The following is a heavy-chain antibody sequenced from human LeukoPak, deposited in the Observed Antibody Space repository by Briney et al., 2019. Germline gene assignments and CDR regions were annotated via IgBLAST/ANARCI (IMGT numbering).Heavy chain of an antibody. D-gene: IGHD2-15*01. CDR2: INHCGST. Sequence: PSETLSLTCAVYGGSFSGYYWSWIRQPPGKGLEWIGEINHCGSTNYNPSLKSRVTISADTSKNQFSLKLSSVTAADTAVYYCARGPDIVVVVAAYFDYWGQGTLVTVSS. V-gene: IGHV4-34*01. CDR3: ARGPDIVVVVAAYFDY. J-gene: IGHJ4*02. CDR1: GGSFSGYY.